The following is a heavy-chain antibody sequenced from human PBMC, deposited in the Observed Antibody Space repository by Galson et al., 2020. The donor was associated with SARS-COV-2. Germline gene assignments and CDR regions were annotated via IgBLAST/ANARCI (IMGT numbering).Heavy chain of an antibody. V-gene: IGHV3-7*04. CDR3: GRGGFYPDY. CDR2: INQDGSEK. J-gene: IGHJ4*02. CDR1: GFTFSNSW. D-gene: IGHD3-3*01. Sequence: GGSLRLSCAASGFTFSNSWMSWIRQAPGKGLEWVANINQDGSEKYYVDSVKGRFTISRDNAKNSLYVQMNSLRAEDTAVYYCGRGGFYPDYWGQGTLVTVSS.